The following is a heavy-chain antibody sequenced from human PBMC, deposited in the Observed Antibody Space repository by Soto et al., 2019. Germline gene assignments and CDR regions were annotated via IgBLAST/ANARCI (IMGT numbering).Heavy chain of an antibody. Sequence: ESGGGLVQPGGSLRLSCAASGFTFGIHWMTWVRQVPGKGLEWVANINQDGRDKYYVDSVKGRFIISRDNSKESLYLQMNSLRVEDTAGYYCATSMLHTLDPWGQGTLVIVS. V-gene: IGHV3-7*01. CDR3: ATSMLHTLDP. J-gene: IGHJ5*02. CDR1: GFTFGIHW. CDR2: INQDGRDK. D-gene: IGHD2-15*01.